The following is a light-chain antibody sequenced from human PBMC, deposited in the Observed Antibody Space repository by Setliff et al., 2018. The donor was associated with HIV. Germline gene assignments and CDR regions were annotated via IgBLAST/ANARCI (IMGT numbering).Light chain of an antibody. V-gene: IGLV6-57*01. CDR1: SGSIASNY. J-gene: IGLJ2*01. Sequence: NFMLTQPHSVSESPGKTVTISCTRSSGSIASNYVQWYQQRPGSSPTTVIYEHNQRPSGVPDRFSGSIDSSSNSASLIISALKTEDEADHYCQSYDSSDPRVVFGGGTRVTVL. CDR2: EHN. CDR3: QSYDSSDPRVV.